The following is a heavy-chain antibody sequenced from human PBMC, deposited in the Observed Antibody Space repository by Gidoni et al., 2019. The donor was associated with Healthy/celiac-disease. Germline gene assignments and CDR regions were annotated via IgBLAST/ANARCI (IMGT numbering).Heavy chain of an antibody. Sequence: LQLQESGPGLVKPSATLSLTCPVSGCSIRSRSYYWGWIRQPPGKGLEWIGSIYYSGSTYSNPSLKSRVTISVDTSKNQFSLKLSSVTAAETAVYYCARLLRGGMIDYWGQGTLVTVSS. CDR3: ARLLRGGMIDY. V-gene: IGHV4-39*01. CDR1: GCSIRSRSYY. J-gene: IGHJ4*02. D-gene: IGHD3-10*01. CDR2: IYYSGST.